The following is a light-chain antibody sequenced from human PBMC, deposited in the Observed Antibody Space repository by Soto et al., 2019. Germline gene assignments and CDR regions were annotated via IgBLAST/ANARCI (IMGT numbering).Light chain of an antibody. CDR2: GAS. CDR1: QSVSSSY. Sequence: EIVMTQSPATLSLSPGERATLSCRASQSVSSSYLSWYQQKPGQAPRLLIYGASTRATGIPARFSGSGSGTDFTLTISSLQPEDFAVYYCQQYNNWRTFGQGTKVDIK. J-gene: IGKJ1*01. V-gene: IGKV3D-7*01. CDR3: QQYNNWRT.